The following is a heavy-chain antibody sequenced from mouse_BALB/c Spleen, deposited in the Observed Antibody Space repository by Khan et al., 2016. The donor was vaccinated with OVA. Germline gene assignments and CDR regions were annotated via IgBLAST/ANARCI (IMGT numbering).Heavy chain of an antibody. V-gene: IGHV3-2*02. CDR2: INYSGGT. CDR1: GYSITSDYA. CDR3: ARCFAY. J-gene: IGHJ3*01. Sequence: VQLQQSGPGLVKPSQSLSLTCTVTGYSITSDYAWNWIRQFPGNKLEWMGYINYSGGTSYLPSLKSRISITRDTSKNQFFLQLNSVTTEDSATYYYARCFAYWGQGTLVTVS.